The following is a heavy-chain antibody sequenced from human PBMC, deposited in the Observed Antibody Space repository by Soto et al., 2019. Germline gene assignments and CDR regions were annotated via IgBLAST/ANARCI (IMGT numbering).Heavy chain of an antibody. V-gene: IGHV1-18*01. D-gene: IGHD1-26*01. CDR3: ARDSGRGVGLVSIYGDWFDP. Sequence: QVQLVQSGAEVKKPGASVKISCKASGYTFTSYGISWVRQAPGQGLEWMGWISAYNGNTNYAQKLQGRVTMTTDTSTSTAYMELRSLRSDDTAVYYCARDSGRGVGLVSIYGDWFDPWGQGTLVTVSS. CDR2: ISAYNGNT. J-gene: IGHJ5*02. CDR1: GYTFTSYG.